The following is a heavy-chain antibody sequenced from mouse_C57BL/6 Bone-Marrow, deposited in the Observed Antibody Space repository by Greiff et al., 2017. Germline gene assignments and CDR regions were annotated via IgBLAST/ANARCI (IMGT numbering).Heavy chain of an antibody. D-gene: IGHD2-4*01. Sequence: QVQLQQPGAELVRPGSSVKLSCKASGYTFTSYWMHWVKQRPIQGLEWIGNIDPSDSETHYNQKFKDKATLTVDKSSSTAYMQLSSLTSEDSAVYYCAVRTDWRLRRARAGYFDYWGQGTTLTVSS. CDR2: IDPSDSET. CDR3: AVRTDWRLRRARAGYFDY. V-gene: IGHV1-52*01. CDR1: GYTFTSYW. J-gene: IGHJ2*01.